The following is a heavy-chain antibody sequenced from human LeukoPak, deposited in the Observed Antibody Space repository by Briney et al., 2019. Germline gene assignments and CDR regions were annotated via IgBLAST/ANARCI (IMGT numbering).Heavy chain of an antibody. J-gene: IGHJ3*02. CDR1: GGSISSYY. CDR3: AREGVRSRAFDI. D-gene: IGHD4/OR15-4a*01. CDR2: IYYSGST. V-gene: IGHV4-59*01. Sequence: SETLSLTCTVSGGSISSYYWSWIRQPPGKGLEWIGYIYYSGSTNYNPSLKSRVTISVDTSKNQFSLKLSSVTAADTAVYYCAREGVRSRAFDIWGQGTMVTVSS.